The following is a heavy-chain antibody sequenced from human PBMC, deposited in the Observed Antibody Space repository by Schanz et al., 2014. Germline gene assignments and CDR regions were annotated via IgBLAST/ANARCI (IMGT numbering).Heavy chain of an antibody. V-gene: IGHV1-69*04. CDR1: GGTFSSYA. D-gene: IGHD3-10*01. Sequence: QVQLVQSGAEVKKPGSPVKVSCKSSGGTFSSYAISWVRQAPGQGLEWMGRIIPILGVTHYAQKFQGRVTITADKSTTTAYMELNSLNSDDAAVYYCARAQGVIRLYYGVDVWGQGTTVTVSS. CDR3: ARAQGVIRLYYGVDV. CDR2: IIPILGVT. J-gene: IGHJ6*02.